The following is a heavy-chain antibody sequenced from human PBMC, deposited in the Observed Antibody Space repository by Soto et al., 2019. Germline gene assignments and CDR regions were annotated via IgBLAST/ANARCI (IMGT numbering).Heavy chain of an antibody. V-gene: IGHV1-2*02. CDR2: TNPSNGGT. CDR3: AREVGGGRQYYFDS. CDR1: GYTFTGYY. D-gene: IGHD3-16*01. Sequence: ASVKVSCKASGYTFTGYYIHWVRQAPGQRLEWMGWTNPSNGGTNYAQKFQGRVTMTRDTSLSIAYMELTTLRSDDTAVFYCAREVGGGRQYYFDSWGLGTLLPVSS. J-gene: IGHJ4*02.